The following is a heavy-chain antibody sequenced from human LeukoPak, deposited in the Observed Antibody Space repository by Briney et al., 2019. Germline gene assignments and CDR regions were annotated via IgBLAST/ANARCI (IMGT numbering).Heavy chain of an antibody. J-gene: IGHJ4*02. D-gene: IGHD6-6*01. CDR1: GFTFSIYG. CDR2: LAGDGVNI. V-gene: IGHV3-30*18. CDR3: AKDGGIAARPYYFDY. Sequence: PGGSLRLSCAASGFTFSIYGMHWVRQAPGKGLEWVALLAGDGVNIFYADSVKGRFTISRDNSKNTLYLQMNSLRAEDTAVYYCAKDGGIAARPYYFDYWGQGTLVTVSS.